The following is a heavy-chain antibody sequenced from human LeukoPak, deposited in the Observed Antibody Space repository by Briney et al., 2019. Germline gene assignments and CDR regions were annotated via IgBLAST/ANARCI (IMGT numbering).Heavy chain of an antibody. V-gene: IGHV3-53*01. CDR3: VRGVHSSSWYNWFDP. Sequence: PGGSLRLSCAASGFTVSSNYMSWVRQAPGKGLEWVSVIYSGGSTYYADSVKGRFTISRDNSKNTLYLQMNSLRAEDTAVYYCVRGVHSSSWYNWFDPWGQGTLVTVSS. D-gene: IGHD6-13*01. J-gene: IGHJ5*02. CDR1: GFTVSSNY. CDR2: IYSGGST.